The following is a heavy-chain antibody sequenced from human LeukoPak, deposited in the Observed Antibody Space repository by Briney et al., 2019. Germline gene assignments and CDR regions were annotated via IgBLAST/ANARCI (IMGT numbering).Heavy chain of an antibody. Sequence: GGSLRLSCVGSGFTFSSYAMSWVRQAPGKGLEWVSAISGSGGSTYYADSVKGRFTISRDNAKNTLYLQMNSLRAEDTAVYYCARRYYGSGSNSYYYYYMDVWGKGTTVTISS. J-gene: IGHJ6*03. CDR2: ISGSGGST. CDR1: GFTFSSYA. D-gene: IGHD3-10*01. V-gene: IGHV3-23*01. CDR3: ARRYYGSGSNSYYYYYMDV.